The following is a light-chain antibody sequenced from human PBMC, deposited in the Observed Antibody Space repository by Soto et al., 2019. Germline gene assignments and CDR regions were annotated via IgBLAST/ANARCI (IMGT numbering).Light chain of an antibody. CDR2: DVS. CDR1: QNIGNS. Sequence: EIVLTQSPDTLSLSPGERATLSCRSSQNIGNSVAWYQQKPGQAPRLLIYDVSKRAAGVTDRFSDSGSGTDFTLTISSLEPADFVVYSYQQRRKCPLTFGGGTNIEIK. CDR3: QQRRKCPLT. J-gene: IGKJ4*01. V-gene: IGKV3-11*01.